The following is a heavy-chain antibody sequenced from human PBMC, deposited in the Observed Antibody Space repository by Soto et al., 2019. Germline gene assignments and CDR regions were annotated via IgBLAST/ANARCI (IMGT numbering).Heavy chain of an antibody. CDR3: GRVVEGATRHTDPDS. CDR2: VYHNGGA. CDR1: GVSIHNSHSF. D-gene: IGHD2-21*01. Sequence: PSETLSMTCTVSGVSIHNSHSFFSCIRQPPGKGLQFIASVYHNGGAHYNSSLKSRVTISVGTANNQVSLRMRSLTAADTAFYYCGRVVEGATRHTDPDSWGQGILVTVSS. J-gene: IGHJ5*01. V-gene: IGHV4-39*01.